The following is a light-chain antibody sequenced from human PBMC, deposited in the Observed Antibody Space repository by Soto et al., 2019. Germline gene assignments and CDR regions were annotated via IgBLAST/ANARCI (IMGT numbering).Light chain of an antibody. Sequence: QSVLTQPASVSGSPGQSITISCTGTSSDVGGYNYVSWYQQHPGIAPKLMISEVSNRPSGVSNRFSGSKSSNTASLTISGLQAEDEADYYCSSYTSSSTLVFGGGTKLTVL. CDR1: SSDVGGYNY. J-gene: IGLJ2*01. V-gene: IGLV2-14*01. CDR2: EVS. CDR3: SSYTSSSTLV.